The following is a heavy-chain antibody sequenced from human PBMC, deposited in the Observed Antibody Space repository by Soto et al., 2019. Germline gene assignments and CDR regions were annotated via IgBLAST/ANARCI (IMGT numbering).Heavy chain of an antibody. Sequence: SETLSLTCSVSGGSVSSGSYIWGWIRQPPGKGLEWIGSGTTYYNPSLRSRVTISLDSSKNQFSLKVTSVTAADTAVYYCATYGGDTGRFDFWGQGTRVTVSS. D-gene: IGHD4-17*01. J-gene: IGHJ4*02. CDR3: ATYGGDTGRFDF. CDR2: SGTT. CDR1: GGSVSSGSYI. V-gene: IGHV4-39*01.